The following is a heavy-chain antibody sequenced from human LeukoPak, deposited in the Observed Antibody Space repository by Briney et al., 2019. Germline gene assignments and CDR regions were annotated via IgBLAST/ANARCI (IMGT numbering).Heavy chain of an antibody. J-gene: IGHJ4*02. CDR1: GFTFSSYV. D-gene: IGHD4-17*01. V-gene: IGHV3-23*01. CDR3: AKALSTVTTRSVEY. Sequence: GGSLRLSCAASGFTFSSYVMNWVRQAPGRGLEWVSSVSGSGGSTYYADSVKGRFTISRDNSKSTLYLQMNSLRAGDMAVYYCAKALSTVTTRSVEYWGQGTLVTVSS. CDR2: VSGSGGST.